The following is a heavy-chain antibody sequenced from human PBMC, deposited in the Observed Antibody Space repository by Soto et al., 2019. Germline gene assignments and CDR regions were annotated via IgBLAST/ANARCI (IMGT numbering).Heavy chain of an antibody. J-gene: IGHJ3*02. CDR2: ISAYNGNT. CDR1: GYTFTSYG. CDR3: ARDYLRYFDWLLSADTFDI. V-gene: IGHV1-18*01. D-gene: IGHD3-9*01. Sequence: SVKVSCKASGYTFTSYGISWVRQAPVQGLEWMGWISAYNGNTNYAQKLQGRVTMTTDTSTSTAYMELRSLRSDDTAVYYCARDYLRYFDWLLSADTFDIWGQGTMVTVSS.